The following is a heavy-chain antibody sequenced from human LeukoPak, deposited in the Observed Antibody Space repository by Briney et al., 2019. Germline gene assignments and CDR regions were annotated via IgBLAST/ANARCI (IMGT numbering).Heavy chain of an antibody. Sequence: GESLKISCAASGFSFIRHNMNWVRRAPMKGLEWVSSIGSDGSYIYYGDSVQGRFTISRDNANNSLYLQMNSLRADDTAVYYCARDICDDAFDIWGQGTMVTVSS. CDR2: IGSDGSYI. V-gene: IGHV3-21*01. J-gene: IGHJ3*02. CDR1: GFSFIRHN. CDR3: ARDICDDAFDI. D-gene: IGHD3-9*01.